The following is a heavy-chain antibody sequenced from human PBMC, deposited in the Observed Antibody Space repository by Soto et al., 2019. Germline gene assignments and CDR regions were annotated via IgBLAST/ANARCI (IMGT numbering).Heavy chain of an antibody. J-gene: IGHJ4*02. CDR2: IWDDGNSK. Sequence: QVQLVESGGGVVQPGRSLRLSCAASGFTFSSSGMHWVRQAPGKGLEWVAVIWDDGNSKYYAESVKGRFTVSRDNSKNTLYLQRNSLRGDDTAAYYCARDKYRSSSGVTEYWGQGTLVTVSS. CDR1: GFTFSSSG. CDR3: ARDKYRSSSGVTEY. V-gene: IGHV3-33*01. D-gene: IGHD6-6*01.